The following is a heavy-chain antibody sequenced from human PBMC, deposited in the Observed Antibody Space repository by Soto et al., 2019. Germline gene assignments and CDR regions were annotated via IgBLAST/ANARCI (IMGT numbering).Heavy chain of an antibody. Sequence: QVQLVQSGAEVKKPGASVKVSCKASGYTFTSYYMHWVRQAPGQGLEWMGIINPSGGSTSYAQKFQSRVTMTRDTSTSTVYMELSSLRSEDTAVYYCARVGVYCTNGVCYMDYWGQGTLVTVSS. V-gene: IGHV1-46*01. CDR3: ARVGVYCTNGVCYMDY. CDR1: GYTFTSYY. J-gene: IGHJ4*02. D-gene: IGHD2-8*01. CDR2: INPSGGST.